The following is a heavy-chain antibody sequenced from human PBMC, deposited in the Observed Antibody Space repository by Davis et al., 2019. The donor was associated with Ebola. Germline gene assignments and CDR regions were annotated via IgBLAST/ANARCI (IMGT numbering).Heavy chain of an antibody. Sequence: ASVKVSCKASGYTFTTYAISWVRQAPGQGLEWMGWISAYNGDTNYAQRFQGRVTLTRDTSTSTAYMELRSLRSDDTAVYYCARSTVVNAFDIWGQGTMVTVSS. CDR2: ISAYNGDT. CDR1: GYTFTTYA. CDR3: ARSTVVNAFDI. J-gene: IGHJ3*02. D-gene: IGHD4-23*01. V-gene: IGHV1-18*04.